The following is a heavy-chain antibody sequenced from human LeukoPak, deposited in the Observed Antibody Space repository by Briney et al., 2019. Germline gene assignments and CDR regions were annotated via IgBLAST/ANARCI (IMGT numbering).Heavy chain of an antibody. J-gene: IGHJ4*02. V-gene: IGHV3-15*05. D-gene: IGHD6-19*01. CDR3: TTLTIVVAGN. CDR2: IKSKSDGGTI. Sequence: GGSLRLSCAASGFTFSNAWMNWVRQAPGKGLECIARIKSKSDGGTIDYAASVNGRFTISRDDSTNTLYLQMNSLKSEDTAVYDCTTLTIVVAGNWGQGTLVTVSS. CDR1: GFTFSNAW.